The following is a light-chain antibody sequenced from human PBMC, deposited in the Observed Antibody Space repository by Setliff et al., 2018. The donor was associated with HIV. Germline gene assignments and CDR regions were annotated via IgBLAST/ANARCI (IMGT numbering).Light chain of an antibody. J-gene: IGLJ1*01. CDR3: SSYTSSTPLYV. Sequence: QSVLTQPASVSGSPGQSITISCTGTSRDVGGGQNYVSWYQQYPGQAPKLMIYEVTKRPAGVSDRFSGSKSGNTASLIISGLQTEDEAEYYCSSYTSSTPLYVFGTGTKVTVL. CDR2: EVT. CDR1: SRDVGGGQNY. V-gene: IGLV2-14*01.